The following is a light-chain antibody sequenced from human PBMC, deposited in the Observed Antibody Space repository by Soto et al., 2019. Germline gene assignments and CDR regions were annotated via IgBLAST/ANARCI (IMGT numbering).Light chain of an antibody. J-gene: IGKJ4*01. CDR2: AAS. CDR1: QSISTY. V-gene: IGKV1-39*01. CDR3: QQSHSVPLT. Sequence: DIQMTQSPSSLSASVRDRVTITCRASQSISTYIDWCQQKPGKAPKLLISAASTLESGVPSRFSGSGSGTDFTLTISSLQPEDFATYYCQQSHSVPLTFGGGTKVEI.